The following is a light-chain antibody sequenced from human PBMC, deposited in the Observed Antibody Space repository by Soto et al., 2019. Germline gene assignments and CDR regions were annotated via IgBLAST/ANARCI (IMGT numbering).Light chain of an antibody. Sequence: HSALTQPASVSGSPGQSITISCTGTSSDVGGYNYVSWYQQHPGKAPKLMIYDVSNRPSGVSNRFSGSKSDNTASLTISGLQAEDEADYYCSSYTSSILYVFGTGTKLTVL. CDR2: DVS. CDR3: SSYTSSILYV. CDR1: SSDVGGYNY. V-gene: IGLV2-14*01. J-gene: IGLJ1*01.